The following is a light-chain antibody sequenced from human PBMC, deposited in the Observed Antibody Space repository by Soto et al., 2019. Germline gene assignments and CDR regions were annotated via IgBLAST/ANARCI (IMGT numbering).Light chain of an antibody. CDR1: QSISSY. Sequence: DIQMTQSPSSLSASVGDRVTITCRASQSISSYLNWYQQKPGKAPKLLIYAASRLQSGVPSRFSGSGSGTDFTLTISSLQPEDFATYYCQQTNTIPITFGQGTRLEI. J-gene: IGKJ5*01. V-gene: IGKV1-39*01. CDR3: QQTNTIPIT. CDR2: AAS.